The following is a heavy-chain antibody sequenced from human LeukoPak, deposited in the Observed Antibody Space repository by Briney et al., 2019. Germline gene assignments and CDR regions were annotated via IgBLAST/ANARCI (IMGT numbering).Heavy chain of an antibody. CDR1: GFTFSTYG. V-gene: IGHV3-33*01. CDR3: ARDILVSGGRSHGANWYFDL. CDR2: IWYDGSNK. J-gene: IGHJ2*01. D-gene: IGHD1-26*01. Sequence: QAGMSLRLSCAGSGFTFSTYGMHWVRQAPGKGLEWVADIWYDGSNKYYADSVKGRFTISRDSSKNTLYLQMNSLRGEDTAVYYCARDILVSGGRSHGANWYFDLWGRGTLVTVSS.